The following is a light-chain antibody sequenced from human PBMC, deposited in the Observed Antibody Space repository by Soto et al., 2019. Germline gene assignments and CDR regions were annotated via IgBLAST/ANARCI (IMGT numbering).Light chain of an antibody. J-gene: IGKJ1*01. CDR2: GTS. CDR3: QPYDDWPRT. Sequence: ELATTPSPATLSVSPGERATLSCRASRNVGSKLAWYLQKPGESPRLLISGTSNRAADFPARFSGSGSGTEFILTISSLQSEAFAFYYCQPYDDWPRTFGEGTKVDI. CDR1: RNVGSK. V-gene: IGKV3-15*01.